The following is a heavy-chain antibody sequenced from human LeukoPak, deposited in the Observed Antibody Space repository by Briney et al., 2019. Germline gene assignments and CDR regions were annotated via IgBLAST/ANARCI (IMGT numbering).Heavy chain of an antibody. CDR1: GGSISSGDYY. CDR3: ARDEITIEAFDI. Sequence: SQTLSLTCTVSGGSISSGDYYWSWIRQPPGKGLEWIGYIYYSGSTYYNPFLKSRVTISVDTSKNQFSLKLSSVTAADTAVYYCARDEITIEAFDIWGQGTMVTVSS. J-gene: IGHJ3*02. D-gene: IGHD3-10*01. V-gene: IGHV4-30-4*01. CDR2: IYYSGST.